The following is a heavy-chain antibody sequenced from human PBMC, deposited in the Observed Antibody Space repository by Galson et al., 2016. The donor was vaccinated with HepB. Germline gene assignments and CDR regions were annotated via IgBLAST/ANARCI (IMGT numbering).Heavy chain of an antibody. CDR2: VYYVGST. CDR1: DDTIARGPYY. Sequence: TLSLTCTVSDDTIARGPYYWTWIRQHPGKGLEWIGYVYYVGSTCYNPSLRSRATISRDTSKNEFSLELRSVTAADTAVYYCARGVRPSGGKNYFDPWGQGTLVTVSP. V-gene: IGHV4-31*03. D-gene: IGHD1-7*01. CDR3: ARGVRPSGGKNYFDP. J-gene: IGHJ5*02.